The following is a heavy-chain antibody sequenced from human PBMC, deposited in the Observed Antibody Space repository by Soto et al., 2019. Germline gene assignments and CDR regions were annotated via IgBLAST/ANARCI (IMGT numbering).Heavy chain of an antibody. Sequence: QVQLMQSGAEVKKPGASVKVSCKASGYTFTTYDINWVRQAPGQGLEWMGWMNPNRTNTGYAEKFQGRVTMTRDTYIRTAYIQLSSLRYDNATVYYCVSGGFISHHHVIIATATLVFDAWGQGTLVTVSS. CDR1: GYTFTTYD. CDR3: VSGGFISHHHVIIATATLVFDA. J-gene: IGHJ5*02. D-gene: IGHD2-21*01. V-gene: IGHV1-8*01. CDR2: MNPNRTNT.